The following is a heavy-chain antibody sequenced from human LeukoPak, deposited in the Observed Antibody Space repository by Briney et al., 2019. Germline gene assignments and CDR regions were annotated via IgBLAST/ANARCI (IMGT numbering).Heavy chain of an antibody. D-gene: IGHD3-3*01. J-gene: IGHJ3*02. CDR1: GFTFSSYW. V-gene: IGHV3-7*01. CDR2: IKQDGSEK. CDR3: ARDLLNPPWRGYLDAFDI. Sequence: NPGGSLRLSCAASGFTFSSYWMSWVRQAPGKGLEWVANIKQDGSEKYYVDSVKGRFTISRDNAKNSLYLQMNSLRAEDTAVYYCARDLLNPPWRGYLDAFDIWGQGTMVTVSS.